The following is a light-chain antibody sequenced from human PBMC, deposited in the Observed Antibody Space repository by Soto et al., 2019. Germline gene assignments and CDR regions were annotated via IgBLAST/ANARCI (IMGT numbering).Light chain of an antibody. CDR2: EGT. CDR3: CSYAGSSTVV. Sequence: QSALTQPASVSGSPGQSITISCTGTSSDVASYNLVSWYQQHPGKAPKLVICEGTKRPSGVSNRFSGSKSGSTASLTISGLQAEDEADYYCCSYAGSSTVVFGGGTKLTVL. V-gene: IGLV2-23*01. CDR1: SSDVASYNL. J-gene: IGLJ2*01.